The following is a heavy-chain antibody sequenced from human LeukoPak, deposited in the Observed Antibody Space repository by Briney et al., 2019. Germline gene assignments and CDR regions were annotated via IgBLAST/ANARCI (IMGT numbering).Heavy chain of an antibody. Sequence: PGGSLRLSCAASGFTFSSYWMTWVRQAPGKGLELVANIKEDGSEKYYVDSVKGRFTISRDNAKNTLYLQMNSLRAEDTAVYYCARDRTNYYGSGSYSMDVWGKGTTVTVSS. CDR1: GFTFSSYW. V-gene: IGHV3-7*01. CDR3: ARDRTNYYGSGSYSMDV. J-gene: IGHJ6*04. D-gene: IGHD3-10*01. CDR2: IKEDGSEK.